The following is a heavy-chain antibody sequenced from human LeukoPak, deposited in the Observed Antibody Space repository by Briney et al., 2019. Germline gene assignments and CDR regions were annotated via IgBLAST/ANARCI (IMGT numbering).Heavy chain of an antibody. CDR3: AKFSNYYGDYGYFDY. Sequence: QTGGSLRLSCAASGFTFSSYAMSWVRQAPGKGLEWVSAISGSGGNTYYADSVKGRFTISRDNSKNTLYLQMNSLRVEDTAVYYCAKFSNYYGDYGYFDYWGQGTLVTVS. D-gene: IGHD4-17*01. J-gene: IGHJ4*02. CDR2: ISGSGGNT. CDR1: GFTFSSYA. V-gene: IGHV3-23*01.